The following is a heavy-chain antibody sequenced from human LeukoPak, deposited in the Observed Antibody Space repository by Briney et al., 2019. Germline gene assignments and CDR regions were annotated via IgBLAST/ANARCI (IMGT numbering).Heavy chain of an antibody. CDR2: MNPNSGNT. CDR1: GYTFTSYD. V-gene: IGHV1-8*03. CDR3: ARGVGKRGKPLKYYYYYYMDV. Sequence: ASVKVSCKASGYTFTSYDINWVRQATGQGLEWMGWMNPNSGNTGYAQKFQGRVTITRNTSISTAYMELSSLRSEDTAVYYCARGVGKRGKPLKYYYYYYMDVWGKGTTVTVSS. J-gene: IGHJ6*03. D-gene: IGHD1-1*01.